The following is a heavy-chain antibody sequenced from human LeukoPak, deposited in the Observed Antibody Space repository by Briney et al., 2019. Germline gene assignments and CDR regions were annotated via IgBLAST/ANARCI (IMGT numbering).Heavy chain of an antibody. D-gene: IGHD2-15*01. CDR3: TTPSVRYCSGGSCYSADY. Sequence: GGSLRLSCAASGFTFSNAWMSWVRQAPGKGLEWVGRIKSKTDGGTTDYAAPVKGRFTISRDDSKNTLYLQMNSMKTEETAVYYCTTPSVRYCSGGSCYSADYWGQGTLVTVSS. CDR1: GFTFSNAW. J-gene: IGHJ4*02. V-gene: IGHV3-15*01. CDR2: IKSKTDGGTT.